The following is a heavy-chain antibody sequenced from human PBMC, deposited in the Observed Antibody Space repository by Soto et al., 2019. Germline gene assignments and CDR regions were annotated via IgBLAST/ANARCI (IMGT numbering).Heavy chain of an antibody. J-gene: IGHJ4*02. Sequence: QVQLVQSGAEVKKPGSSVKVSCKASGGSFGTSTISWVRQAPGQGLEWMGGIIPMFRTVNYAQKFQGRVTITADESTSIAYLELNSLRSEGTAVFYCTSFEEQWVIGGAYFGSRGQGTLVTVSS. CDR2: IIPMFRTV. CDR3: TSFEEQWVIGGAYFGS. CDR1: GGSFGTST. D-gene: IGHD2-21*01. V-gene: IGHV1-69*01.